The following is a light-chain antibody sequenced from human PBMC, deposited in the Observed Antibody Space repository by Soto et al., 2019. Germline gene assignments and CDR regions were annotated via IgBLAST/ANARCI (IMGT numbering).Light chain of an antibody. J-gene: IGLJ1*01. Sequence: QTVVTQPPSVSGAPGQRGTISCTGSSSNIGAGYDVHWYQQLPGTAPKLLIYRNSNRPSGVPDRFSGSKSGTSASLAITGLQAEDEADYSCQSYDSSLSGFYVFGTGTQLTVL. CDR1: SSNIGAGYD. CDR2: RNS. V-gene: IGLV1-40*01. CDR3: QSYDSSLSGFYV.